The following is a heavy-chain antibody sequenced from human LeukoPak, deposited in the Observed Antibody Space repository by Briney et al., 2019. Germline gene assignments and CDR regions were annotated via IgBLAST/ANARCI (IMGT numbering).Heavy chain of an antibody. Sequence: SVKVSCKASGYTFTGYYMHWVRQAPGQGLEWMGGIIPIFGTANYAQKFQGRVTITADESTSTAYMELSSLRSEDTAVYYCASPYCNGGSCYSFVNGAYYWGQGTLVTVSS. CDR2: IIPIFGTA. CDR3: ASPYCNGGSCYSFVNGAYY. V-gene: IGHV1-69*13. J-gene: IGHJ4*02. D-gene: IGHD2-15*01. CDR1: GYTFTGYY.